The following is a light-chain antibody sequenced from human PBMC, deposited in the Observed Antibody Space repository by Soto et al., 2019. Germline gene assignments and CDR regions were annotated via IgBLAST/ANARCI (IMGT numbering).Light chain of an antibody. V-gene: IGKV3-11*01. CDR2: DAS. Sequence: IVLTQSPATLSLYPGERATLSCRAGQGISSYLAWYQQKPGQAPRLLIYDASNRATGIPARFSGSGSGTDFTLTISSLEPEDFAVYYCQQRSSWPITFGQGTRLEIK. CDR1: QGISSY. J-gene: IGKJ5*01. CDR3: QQRSSWPIT.